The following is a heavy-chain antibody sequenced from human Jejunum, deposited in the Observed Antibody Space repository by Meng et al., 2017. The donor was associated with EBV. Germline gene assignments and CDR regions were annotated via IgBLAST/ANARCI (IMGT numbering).Heavy chain of an antibody. CDR3: VPSSISYGFWFDP. CDR2: VYWDDDK. V-gene: IGHV2-5*02. CDR1: GFSLTTYGMG. Sequence: QITLKESGPTQVKPXXTLTLTCSFSGFSLTTYGMGVGWVRQPPGKALEWLALVYWDDDKRYSPSLKSRLTITKDTAKNQVVLTMTHMDPVDTATYYCVPSSISYGFWFDPWGQGTLGIVSS. J-gene: IGHJ5*02. D-gene: IGHD1-26*01.